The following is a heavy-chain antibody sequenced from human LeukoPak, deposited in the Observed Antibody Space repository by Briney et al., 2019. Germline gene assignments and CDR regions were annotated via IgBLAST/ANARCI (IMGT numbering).Heavy chain of an antibody. Sequence: PSETLSLTCTVSGGSISSYYWSWIRQPAGKGLEWIGRIYTSGSTNYNPSLKSRVTMSVDTSKNRFSLKLSSVTAADTAVYYCARDLKGSIAARPFVGAFDIWGQGTMVTVSS. CDR2: IYTSGST. J-gene: IGHJ3*02. CDR3: ARDLKGSIAARPFVGAFDI. D-gene: IGHD6-6*01. CDR1: GGSISSYY. V-gene: IGHV4-4*07.